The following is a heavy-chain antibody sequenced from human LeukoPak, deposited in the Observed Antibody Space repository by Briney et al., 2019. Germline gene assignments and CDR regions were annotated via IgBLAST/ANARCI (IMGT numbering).Heavy chain of an antibody. D-gene: IGHD3-22*01. J-gene: IGHJ3*02. CDR3: AADGPADLFDGSEDPPRDAFEI. CDR1: GFTFSSST. Sequence: ASVKVSCKASGFTFSSSTMQWVRQARGQRLEWIGWIVVGSGNTNYAQKFQERVTISRDMSTSTAYMELSSLTSEDTAVFYCAADGPADLFDGSEDPPRDAFEIWGQGTMVTASS. CDR2: IVVGSGNT. V-gene: IGHV1-58*02.